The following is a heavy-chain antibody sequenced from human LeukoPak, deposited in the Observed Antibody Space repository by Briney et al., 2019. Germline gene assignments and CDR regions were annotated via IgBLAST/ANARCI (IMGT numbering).Heavy chain of an antibody. J-gene: IGHJ4*02. CDR3: ARHSSEVVPAAMSMDY. V-gene: IGHV5-51*01. Sequence: GESLKISCKGSGYSFTSYWIGWVRQMPGKGLEWMGIIYPGDSDTRYSPSFQGQVTISADKSISTAYLQRSSLKASDTAMYYCARHSSEVVPAAMSMDYWGQGTLVTVSS. D-gene: IGHD2-2*01. CDR2: IYPGDSDT. CDR1: GYSFTSYW.